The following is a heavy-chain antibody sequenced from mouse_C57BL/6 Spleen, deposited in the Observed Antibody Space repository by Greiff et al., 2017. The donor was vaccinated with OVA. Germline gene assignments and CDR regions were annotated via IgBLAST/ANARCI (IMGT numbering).Heavy chain of an antibody. V-gene: IGHV6-3*01. Sequence: EVKVEESGGGLVQPGGSMKLSCVASGFTFSNYWMNWVRQSPEKGLEWVAQIRLKSDNYATHYAESVKGRFTISRDDSKSSVYLQMNNLRAEDTGIYYCTGHGNWNWYFDVWGTGTTVTVSS. J-gene: IGHJ1*03. CDR2: IRLKSDNYAT. CDR1: GFTFSNYW. D-gene: IGHD2-1*01. CDR3: TGHGNWNWYFDV.